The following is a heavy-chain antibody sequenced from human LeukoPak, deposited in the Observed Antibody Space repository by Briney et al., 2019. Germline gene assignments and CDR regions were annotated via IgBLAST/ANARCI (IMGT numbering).Heavy chain of an antibody. CDR2: TYYRSKWSN. J-gene: IGHJ4*02. Sequence: SQTLSLTCAISGDTVSSNRAAWNWISQSPSRGLEWLGRTYYRSKWSNDYALSVKSRITINPNTSKNQFYLQLKFVTPEDTVVYYCARLVGDQVVYWGQGTLVSVSS. CDR3: ARLVGDQVVY. V-gene: IGHV6-1*01. CDR1: GDTVSSNRAA. D-gene: IGHD2-2*01.